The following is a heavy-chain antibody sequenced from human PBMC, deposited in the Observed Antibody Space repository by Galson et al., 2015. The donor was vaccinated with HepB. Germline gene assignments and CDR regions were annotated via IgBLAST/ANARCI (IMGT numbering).Heavy chain of an antibody. V-gene: IGHV3-11*06. D-gene: IGHD6-13*01. J-gene: IGHJ6*02. CDR2: ISATSRHT. CDR3: ARDTPDSSWTYYYYYFGMDV. Sequence: SLRLSCAASGFRFSDYYMTWIRQAPGKGLEWVSYISATSRHTNYADSVKGRFTISRDNAKNSLFLQMNSLRAEDTAVYYCARDTPDSSWTYYYYYFGMDVWGQGTTVTVSS. CDR1: GFRFSDYY.